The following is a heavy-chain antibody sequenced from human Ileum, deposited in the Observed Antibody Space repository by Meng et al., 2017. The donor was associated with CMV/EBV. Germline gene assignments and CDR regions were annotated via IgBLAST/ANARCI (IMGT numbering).Heavy chain of an antibody. D-gene: IGHD1-26*01. CDR3: TRVRGSYFFDY. Sequence: GESLKTSCTTSGFSFGDYALSWVRPAPGKGLEWVGYIRKKDHGGTTEYAASVKSRFTISRDESKSIAYLQVNSLKTEDTAVYYCTRVRGSYFFDYWGQGTMVTVSS. CDR2: IRKKDHGGTT. CDR1: GFSFGDYA. V-gene: IGHV3-49*04. J-gene: IGHJ4*02.